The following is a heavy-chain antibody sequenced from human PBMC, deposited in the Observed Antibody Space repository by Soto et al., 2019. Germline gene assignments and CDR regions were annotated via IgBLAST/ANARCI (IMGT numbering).Heavy chain of an antibody. CDR1: GFTFSSYS. J-gene: IGHJ6*02. CDR3: ARSIAAAGTLGIYYYYGMDV. CDR2: ISSSSSTI. Sequence: HPGGSLRLSCAASGFTFSSYSMNWVRQAPGKGLEWVSYISSSSSTIYYADSVKGRFTISRDNAKNSLYLQMNSLRDEDTAVYYCARSIAAAGTLGIYYYYGMDVWGQGTTVTVSS. V-gene: IGHV3-48*02. D-gene: IGHD6-13*01.